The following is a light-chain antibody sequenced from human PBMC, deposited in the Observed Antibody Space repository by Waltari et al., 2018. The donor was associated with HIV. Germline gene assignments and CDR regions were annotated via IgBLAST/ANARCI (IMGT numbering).Light chain of an antibody. Sequence: QSALTQPPSASGSPGQSVPFSCTGTSSDVGGSKHVSWYQQHPGKAPKLMIYEVNKRPSGVPDRFSGSKSANTASLTVSGLQADDEADYYCNSYAGSNNWVFGGGTKLTVL. CDR3: NSYAGSNNWV. CDR2: EVN. V-gene: IGLV2-8*01. J-gene: IGLJ3*02. CDR1: SSDVGGSKH.